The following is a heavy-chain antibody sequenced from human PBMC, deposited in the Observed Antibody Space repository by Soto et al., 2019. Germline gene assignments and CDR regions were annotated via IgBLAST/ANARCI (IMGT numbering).Heavy chain of an antibody. CDR2: ISGSGGST. J-gene: IGHJ4*02. Sequence: GGSLRLACAASGFTFSSYAMSWVRQAPGKGLEWVSAISGSGGSTYYADSVKGRFTISRDNSKNTLYLQMNSLRAEDTAVYYCAKANTIFGVVQPFGYWGQGTLVTVS. V-gene: IGHV3-23*01. D-gene: IGHD3-3*01. CDR3: AKANTIFGVVQPFGY. CDR1: GFTFSSYA.